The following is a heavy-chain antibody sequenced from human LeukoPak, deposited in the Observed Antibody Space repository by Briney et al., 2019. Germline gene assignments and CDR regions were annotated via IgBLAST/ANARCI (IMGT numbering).Heavy chain of an antibody. CDR2: INHSGST. J-gene: IGHJ3*02. CDR1: GGSFSGYY. CDR3: ARGGLITDAFDI. V-gene: IGHV4-34*01. D-gene: IGHD3-16*01. Sequence: SETLSLTCAVYGGSFSGYYWSWIRQPPGKGLEWIGEINHSGSTNYNPSLKSRVTISVDTSKNQFSLKLSSVTAADTAVYYCARGGLITDAFDIWGQGTMVTVSS.